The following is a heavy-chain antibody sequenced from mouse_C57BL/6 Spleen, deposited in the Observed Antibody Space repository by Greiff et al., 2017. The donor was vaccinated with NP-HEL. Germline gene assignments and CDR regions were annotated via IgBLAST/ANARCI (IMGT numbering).Heavy chain of an antibody. Sequence: VQLQQSGAELVRPGASVKLSCTASGFNIKDDYMHWVKQRPEQGLEWIGWIDPENGDTEYASKFQGKATITADTSSNTAYLQLSSLTSEDTAVYYCTTGYDYDGYYYAMDYWGQGTSVTVSS. D-gene: IGHD2-4*01. CDR1: GFNIKDDY. V-gene: IGHV14-4*01. J-gene: IGHJ4*01. CDR3: TTGYDYDGYYYAMDY. CDR2: IDPENGDT.